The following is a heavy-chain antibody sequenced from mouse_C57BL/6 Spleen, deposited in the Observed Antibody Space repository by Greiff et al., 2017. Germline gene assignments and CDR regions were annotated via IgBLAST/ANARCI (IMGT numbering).Heavy chain of an antibody. J-gene: IGHJ2*01. CDR3: AREGHYSNSLDY. Sequence: DVKLVESEGGLVQPGSSMKLSCTASGFTFSDYYMAWVRQVPEKGLEWVANINYDGSSTYYLDSLKSRFIISRDNAKNILYLQMSSLKSEDTATYYCAREGHYSNSLDYWGQGTTLTVSS. V-gene: IGHV5-16*01. CDR1: GFTFSDYY. CDR2: INYDGSST. D-gene: IGHD2-5*01.